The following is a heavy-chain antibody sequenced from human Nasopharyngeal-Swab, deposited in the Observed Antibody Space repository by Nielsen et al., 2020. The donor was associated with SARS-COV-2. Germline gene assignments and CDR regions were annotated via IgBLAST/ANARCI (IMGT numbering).Heavy chain of an antibody. CDR2: ISSSSSYI. V-gene: IGHV3-21*01. D-gene: IGHD3-9*01. Sequence: GESLKISCAASGFTFSSYNMNWVRQAPGKGLEWVSSISSSSSYIYYADSVKGRFTISRDNAKNSLYLQMNSLRAEDTAVYYCARGCVLTGPSCYYGMDVWGQGTTVTVSS. J-gene: IGHJ6*02. CDR3: ARGCVLTGPSCYYGMDV. CDR1: GFTFSSYN.